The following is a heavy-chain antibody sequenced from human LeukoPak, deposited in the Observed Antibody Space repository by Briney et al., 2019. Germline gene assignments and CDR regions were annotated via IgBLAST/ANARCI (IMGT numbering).Heavy chain of an antibody. J-gene: IGHJ4*02. CDR3: ARDSGYDYAAFNY. Sequence: PGGSLRLSCAASGFTFSSYSMNWVRQAPGKGLEWVSSISSSSSYIYYADPVKGRFTISRDNAKNSLYLQMNSLRAEDTAVYYCARDSGYDYAAFNYWGQGTLVTVSS. D-gene: IGHD5-12*01. V-gene: IGHV3-21*01. CDR1: GFTFSSYS. CDR2: ISSSSSYI.